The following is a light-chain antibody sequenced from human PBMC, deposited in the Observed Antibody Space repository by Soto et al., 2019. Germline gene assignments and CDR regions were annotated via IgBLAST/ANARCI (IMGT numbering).Light chain of an antibody. V-gene: IGKV1-12*01. J-gene: IGKJ4*01. CDR1: QGITSW. CDR3: QQTSSFPLT. CDR2: AAS. Sequence: DIQMTQSPSSVSASVGDSLTITCRASQGITSWVAWYHHKPGRAPKLLIYAASRLQSGVPSRFSGSGSWTDFTLTISSLQPEDFGTYYCQQTSSFPLTLGGGTKVEIK.